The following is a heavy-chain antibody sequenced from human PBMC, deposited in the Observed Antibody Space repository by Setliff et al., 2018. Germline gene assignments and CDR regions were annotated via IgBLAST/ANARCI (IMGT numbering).Heavy chain of an antibody. D-gene: IGHD1-26*01. CDR3: ARDTHQWDPLYFDS. CDR1: GGTFRSYG. Sequence: SVKVSCKASGGTFRSYGISWVRQAPGQGLEWMGGIIPNFGTTSYAQKFQGRVTLTKDTSTNTKYMELRSLRSDDTAMYYCARDTHQWDPLYFDSWGQGTLVTVSS. J-gene: IGHJ4*02. CDR2: IIPNFGTT. V-gene: IGHV1-69*05.